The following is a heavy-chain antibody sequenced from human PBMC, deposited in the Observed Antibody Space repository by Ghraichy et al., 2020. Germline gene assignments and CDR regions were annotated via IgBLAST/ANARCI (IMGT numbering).Heavy chain of an antibody. CDR2: IGTSGTTI. Sequence: GGSLRLSCAASGFTFSGYGMNWVRLAPGKGLDWLSYIGTSGTTIYYADSLKGRFTISRDNAKNSLFLQMNSLRAEDTAVYYCARVYYGSPAYGMDVWGQGTTVTVSS. J-gene: IGHJ6*02. D-gene: IGHD3-22*01. CDR1: GFTFSGYG. CDR3: ARVYYGSPAYGMDV. V-gene: IGHV3-48*03.